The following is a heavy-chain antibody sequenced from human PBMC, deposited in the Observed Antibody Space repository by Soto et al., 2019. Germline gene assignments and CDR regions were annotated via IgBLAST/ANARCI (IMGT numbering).Heavy chain of an antibody. CDR1: GFPFGDYA. J-gene: IGHJ5*02. CDR3: TRFYCSGGSCHKNWFDP. V-gene: IGHV3-49*03. CDR2: IRIKAYGGTT. Sequence: GGSLRLSCTASGFPFGDYAMSLLRQSPGKGLEWVGFIRIKAYGGTTEYAASVKGRFTISRDDSKSIAYLQMNSLKTEDTAVYYCTRFYCSGGSCHKNWFDPWGQGTLVTVSS. D-gene: IGHD2-15*01.